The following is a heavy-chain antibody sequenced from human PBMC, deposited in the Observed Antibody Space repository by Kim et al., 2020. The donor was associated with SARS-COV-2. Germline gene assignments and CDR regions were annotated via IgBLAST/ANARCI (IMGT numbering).Heavy chain of an antibody. J-gene: IGHJ4*02. V-gene: IGHV1-3*04. CDR3: ARDGVQTIFGLFNPVDF. CDR2: VNTGNGNT. Sequence: ASVKVSCKASGYTFTNYAMHWVRQAPGQRLEWMGWVNTGNGNTKYSQKFQGRVTITRDTSASTAYMELSSLTSEDTAVYYCARDGVQTIFGLFNPVDFWGQGTLVTVSS. D-gene: IGHD3-3*01. CDR1: GYTFTNYA.